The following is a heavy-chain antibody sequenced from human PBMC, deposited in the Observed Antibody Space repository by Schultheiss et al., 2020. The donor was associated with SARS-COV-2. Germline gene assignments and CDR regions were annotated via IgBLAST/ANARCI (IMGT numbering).Heavy chain of an antibody. J-gene: IGHJ6*02. CDR3: ARAPILRYFDSDYYYYGMDV. CDR1: GVPISSSSYS. D-gene: IGHD3-9*01. V-gene: IGHV4-39*07. Sequence: SQTLSLTCTVSGVPISSSSYSWGWIRQPPGKGLEWIGNIYYSGSTYYNPSLKSRVTISVDRSKNQFSLKLSSVTAADTAVYYCARAPILRYFDSDYYYYGMDVWGQGTTVTVSS. CDR2: IYYSGST.